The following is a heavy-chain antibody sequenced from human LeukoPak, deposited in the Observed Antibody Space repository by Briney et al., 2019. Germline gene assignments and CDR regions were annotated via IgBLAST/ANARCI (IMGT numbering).Heavy chain of an antibody. CDR1: GFTFSTYS. CDR2: ISSSAGTI. J-gene: IGHJ5*02. CDR3: AKDSRPGRTYYDILTGYFNWFDP. Sequence: GGSLRLSCAASGFTFSTYSMNWVRQAPGKGPEWVSYISSSAGTINYADSVKGRFTISRDNAKNTLYLQMNSLRAEDTAVYYCAKDSRPGRTYYDILTGYFNWFDPWGQGTLVTVSS. D-gene: IGHD3-9*01. V-gene: IGHV3-48*04.